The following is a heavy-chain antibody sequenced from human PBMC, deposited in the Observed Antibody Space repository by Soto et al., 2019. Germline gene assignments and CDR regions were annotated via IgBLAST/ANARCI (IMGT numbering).Heavy chain of an antibody. CDR1: GYTFTNYG. V-gene: IGHV1-18*01. CDR2: ISAYNGNT. J-gene: IGHJ4*02. CDR3: ARYSSSWTFDY. Sequence: QVQLVQSGAEVKKPGASVKVSCKASGYTFTNYGISWVRQAPGQGLEWMGWISAYNGNTKYAQKFQGRVTMTTDTSTTTAYMDLRSLTSDDTAVYYCARYSSSWTFDYWGQGTLFTVSS. D-gene: IGHD6-13*01.